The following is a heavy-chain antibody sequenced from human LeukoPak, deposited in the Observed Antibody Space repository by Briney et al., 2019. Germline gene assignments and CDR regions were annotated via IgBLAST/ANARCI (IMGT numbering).Heavy chain of an antibody. V-gene: IGHV1-2*02. D-gene: IGHD6-13*01. CDR3: ARLDRGPSSGYSSIWYNWFDP. CDR2: INPNSGGT. CDR1: GYSFTSYG. J-gene: IGHJ5*02. Sequence: GASVKVSCKASGYSFTSYGFSWVRQAPGQGLEWVGWINPNSGGTNYAQKFQGRVTMTRDTSINTAYMELSRLRSDDTAVYYCARLDRGPSSGYSSIWYNWFDPWGQGTLVTVSS.